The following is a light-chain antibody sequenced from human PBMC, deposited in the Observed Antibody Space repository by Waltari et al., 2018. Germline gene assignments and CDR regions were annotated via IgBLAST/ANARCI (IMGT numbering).Light chain of an antibody. Sequence: QSALTQPASVSGSPGQSITISCSGSTSDIGGYVTVSWYQQHPDQGPKLIIHDVSGRPPGVASRVSCFKSRNTASLVIAGLQPEDEADYYCSSYTSGGTRGVVFGGGTRLTVL. CDR2: DVS. J-gene: IGLJ3*02. V-gene: IGLV2-14*03. CDR3: SSYTSGGTRGVV. CDR1: TSDIGGYVT.